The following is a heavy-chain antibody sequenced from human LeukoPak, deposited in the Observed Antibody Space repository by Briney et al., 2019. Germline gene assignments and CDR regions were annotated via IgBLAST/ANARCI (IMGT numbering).Heavy chain of an antibody. V-gene: IGHV1-18*01. CDR1: GYSFVGYG. Sequence: GASVKVSCKASGYSFVGYGITWVRRAPGQGLEWMGWFNPENGNTNYAQKVQGRVTMTADTSTSTSYMELRSLRSDDTAVYYCAREHISSWDQLDYWGQGTLVTVSS. J-gene: IGHJ4*02. CDR3: AREHISSWDQLDY. CDR2: FNPENGNT. D-gene: IGHD6-13*01.